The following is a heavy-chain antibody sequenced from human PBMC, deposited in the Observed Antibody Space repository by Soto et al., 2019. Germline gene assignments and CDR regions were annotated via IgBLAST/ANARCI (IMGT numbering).Heavy chain of an antibody. Sequence: SETMSLTCTVSGGSSSSYYWSWIRQPPGKGLEWIGYIYCSGSTNYNPSLKSRVTISVDTSKNQFSLKLRSLTAADPAAYYCARKGVPGLRDGAFDIWGQGTMVTVSS. CDR3: ARKGVPGLRDGAFDI. J-gene: IGHJ3*02. D-gene: IGHD1-1*01. V-gene: IGHV4-59*01. CDR2: IYCSGST. CDR1: GGSSSSYY.